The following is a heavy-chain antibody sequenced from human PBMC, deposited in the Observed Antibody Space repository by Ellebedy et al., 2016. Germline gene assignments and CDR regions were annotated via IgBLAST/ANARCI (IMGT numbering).Heavy chain of an antibody. Sequence: SETLSLTXTVSGGSISRFYWSWIRQPPGKGLEWIGYIYFSGSTDYSPSLKSRVAMSVDTSKNQFSLKLSSVTAADTAVYYCARVGYDVLTGYYPEYWGQGTLVTVSS. CDR3: ARVGYDVLTGYYPEY. J-gene: IGHJ4*02. V-gene: IGHV4-59*01. CDR2: IYFSGST. D-gene: IGHD3/OR15-3a*01. CDR1: GGSISRFY.